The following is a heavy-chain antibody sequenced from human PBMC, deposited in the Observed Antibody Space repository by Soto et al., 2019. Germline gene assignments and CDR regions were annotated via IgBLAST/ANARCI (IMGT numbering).Heavy chain of an antibody. V-gene: IGHV3-30-3*01. CDR1: GFTFSSYA. Sequence: QVQLVESGGGVVQPGRSLRLSCAASGFTFSSYAMHWVRQAPGKGLEWVAVISYDGSNKYYADSVKGRFTISRDNSKNTLYLQMNSLRAEDTAVYYCARDLAGYYFDYWGQGTLVTVSS. CDR3: ARDLAGYYFDY. J-gene: IGHJ4*02. D-gene: IGHD6-13*01. CDR2: ISYDGSNK.